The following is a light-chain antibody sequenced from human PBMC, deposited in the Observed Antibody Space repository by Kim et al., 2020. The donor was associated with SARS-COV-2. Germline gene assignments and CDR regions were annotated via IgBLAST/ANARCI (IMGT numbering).Light chain of an antibody. Sequence: DIQMTQSPSSLSASVGDRVAITCRASQTISNYLNWYQQNPGKAPKLLIYAASSLQSGVPSRFSGSASGTDFTLTISSLQPEDFATYYCQQSFSTSWTFGQGTKVDIK. CDR3: QQSFSTSWT. CDR2: AAS. V-gene: IGKV1-39*01. J-gene: IGKJ1*01. CDR1: QTISNY.